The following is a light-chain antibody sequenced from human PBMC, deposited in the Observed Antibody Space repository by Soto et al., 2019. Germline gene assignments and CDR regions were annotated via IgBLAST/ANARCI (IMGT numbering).Light chain of an antibody. CDR1: QGISSY. V-gene: IGKV1-8*01. CDR2: AAS. J-gene: IGKJ2*01. CDR3: QQSFDTSYT. Sequence: AIRMTQSPSSLSASTGDRVTITCRASQGISSYLAWYQQKPGKAPKLLIYAASILQSGVPSRFAGGGFGTDFTLTITSLQPEDFAIYFCQQSFDTSYTFGRGTKLVI.